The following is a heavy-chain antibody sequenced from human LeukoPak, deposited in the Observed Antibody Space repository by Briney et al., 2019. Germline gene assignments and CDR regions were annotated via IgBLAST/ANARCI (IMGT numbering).Heavy chain of an antibody. CDR2: IYSGGST. V-gene: IGHV3-66*01. D-gene: IGHD5-24*01. J-gene: IGHJ5*02. CDR3: AREVEGRQFAQGGKWTINWFDP. CDR1: GFTVSSNY. Sequence: GGSLRLSCAASGFTVSSNYMSWVRQAPGKGLEWVSVIYSGGSTYYADSVKGRFTISRDNSKNTLSLQMNSLRAEDTAVYYCAREVEGRQFAQGGKWTINWFDPWGQGTLVTVSS.